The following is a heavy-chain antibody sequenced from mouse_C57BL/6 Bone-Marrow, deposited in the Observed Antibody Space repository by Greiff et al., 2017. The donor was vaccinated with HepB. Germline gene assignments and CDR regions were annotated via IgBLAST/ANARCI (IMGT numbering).Heavy chain of an antibody. Sequence: QVQLQQSGPELVKPGASVKISCKASGYAFSSSWMNWVKQRPGKGLEWIGRIYPGDGDTNYNGKFKGKATLTADKSSSTAYMQLSSLTSEDSAVYFCAREGGYSPMDYWGQGTSVTVSS. D-gene: IGHD2-3*01. J-gene: IGHJ4*01. CDR2: IYPGDGDT. CDR3: AREGGYSPMDY. V-gene: IGHV1-82*01. CDR1: GYAFSSSW.